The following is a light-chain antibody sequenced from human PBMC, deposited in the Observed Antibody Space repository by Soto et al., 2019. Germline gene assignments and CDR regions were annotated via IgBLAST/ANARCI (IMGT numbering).Light chain of an antibody. V-gene: IGLV2-18*02. CDR2: EVS. Sequence: QSVLTQPPSVSGSPGQSVTISCTGTSSDVGNYNRVSWYQQPPGTAPKLMIYEVSNRPSGVPDRFSGSKSGNSASLTMSGRQGEDEADYYCSSYTSSSTYVVFGGGTKLTVL. J-gene: IGLJ2*01. CDR1: SSDVGNYNR. CDR3: SSYTSSSTYVV.